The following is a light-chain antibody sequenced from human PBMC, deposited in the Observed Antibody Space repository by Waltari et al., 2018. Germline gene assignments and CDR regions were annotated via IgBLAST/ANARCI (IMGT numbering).Light chain of an antibody. Sequence: EIVLTQSPGTASLSPGERVTLSCRASQSVGSSSLAWYQQKPGQAPRLVIYLASRRATGIPDRFSGSGSGTDFSHTISRLEPEDFAVYYCQQHGTLPATFGQGTKVEIK. J-gene: IGKJ1*01. CDR1: QSVGSSS. V-gene: IGKV3-20*01. CDR2: LAS. CDR3: QQHGTLPAT.